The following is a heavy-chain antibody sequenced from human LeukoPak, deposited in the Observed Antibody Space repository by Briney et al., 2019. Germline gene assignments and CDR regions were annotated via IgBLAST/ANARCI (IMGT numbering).Heavy chain of an antibody. CDR1: GGSISSGGYY. CDR3: AREAPQLRFDYYYGMDV. D-gene: IGHD3-10*01. J-gene: IGHJ6*02. CDR2: IYYSGST. Sequence: SETLSLTCTVSGGSISSGGYYWSWIRQHPGKGLEWIGYIYYSGSTYYNPSLKSRVTISVDTSKNQFSLKLSSVTAADAAVYYCAREAPQLRFDYYYGMDVWGQGTTVTVSS. V-gene: IGHV4-31*03.